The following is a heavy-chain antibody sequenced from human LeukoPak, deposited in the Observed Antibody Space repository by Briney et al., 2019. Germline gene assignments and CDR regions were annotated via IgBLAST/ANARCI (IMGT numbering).Heavy chain of an antibody. Sequence: PGGSLRLSCAASGFIFSSYGMHWVRQAPGKGLEWVAFIRYDGSNKYYADSVKGRFTVSRDNSKNTLYLQLNSLRAEDTAIYYCAKEHDLWHEEGNWFDPWGQGTLVTVSS. V-gene: IGHV3-30*02. CDR1: GFIFSSYG. CDR3: AKEHDLWHEEGNWFDP. CDR2: IRYDGSNK. D-gene: IGHD3-3*01. J-gene: IGHJ5*02.